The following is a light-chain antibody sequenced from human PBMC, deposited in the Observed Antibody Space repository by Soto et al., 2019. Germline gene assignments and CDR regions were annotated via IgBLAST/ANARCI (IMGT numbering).Light chain of an antibody. CDR3: QVWDSSSGV. J-gene: IGLJ1*01. V-gene: IGLV3-21*02. CDR2: DDS. CDR1: NIGSKS. Sequence: SYELTQPPSVSVAPGQTARITCGGNNIGSKSVHWYQQKPGQAPMLVVYDDSDRPSGIPERFSGSNSGNTATLTISRVEAGDEADYYCQVWDSSSGVFGTGTKLTVL.